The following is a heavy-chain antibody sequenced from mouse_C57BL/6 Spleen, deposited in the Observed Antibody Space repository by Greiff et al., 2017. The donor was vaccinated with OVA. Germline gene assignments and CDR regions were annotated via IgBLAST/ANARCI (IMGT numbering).Heavy chain of an antibody. J-gene: IGHJ4*01. Sequence: QVQLQQPGTELVKPGASVKLSCKASGYTFTSYWLHWVKQRPGQGLEWIGNINPSNGGTNYNEKFKSKATLTVDKSSSTAYMQLSSLTSEDSAVYYCARSNRDYYAMDYWGQGTSVTVSS. D-gene: IGHD2-14*01. V-gene: IGHV1-53*01. CDR3: ARSNRDYYAMDY. CDR2: INPSNGGT. CDR1: GYTFTSYW.